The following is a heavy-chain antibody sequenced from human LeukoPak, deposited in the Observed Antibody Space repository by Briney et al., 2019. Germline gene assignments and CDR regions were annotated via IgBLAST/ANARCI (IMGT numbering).Heavy chain of an antibody. J-gene: IGHJ5*02. CDR2: IKPSDGST. Sequence: ASVNVSCKASGYSFINYYMNWVRQAPGQGLEWLGMIKPSDGSTTYAQKFQGRVTMTRDTSTSTVYMELSSLRSEDTAVYYCARDRRYYGSGSPNLFDPWGQGTLVTVSS. V-gene: IGHV1-46*01. CDR3: ARDRRYYGSGSPNLFDP. D-gene: IGHD3-10*01. CDR1: GYSFINYY.